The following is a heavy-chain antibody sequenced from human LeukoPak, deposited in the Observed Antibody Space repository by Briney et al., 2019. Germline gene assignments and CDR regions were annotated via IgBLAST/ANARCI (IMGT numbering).Heavy chain of an antibody. CDR3: ARVAAFYGSGSYSE. J-gene: IGHJ4*02. CDR1: GGSISSSSYY. D-gene: IGHD3-10*01. V-gene: IGHV4-39*07. Sequence: SETLSLTCTVSGGSISSSSYYWGWIRQPPGKGLEWIGSIYYSGSTNYNPSLKSRVTISVDTSKNQFSLKLSSVTAADTAVYYCARVAAFYGSGSYSEWGQGTLVTVSS. CDR2: IYYSGST.